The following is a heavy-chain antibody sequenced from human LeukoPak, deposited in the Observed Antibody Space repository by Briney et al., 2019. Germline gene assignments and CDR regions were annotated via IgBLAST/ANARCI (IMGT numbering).Heavy chain of an antibody. CDR3: TRDREHGTQDS. CDR1: GGSFTDYS. J-gene: IGHJ4*02. Sequence: ETLSHTCTDSGGSFTDYSTGWIREPPGKGLESIARSYYRFITFSIPSLINRVSIAIGTSKDRFSLSLSSVTAADSAVNFCTRDREHGTQDSWGQGTLVTVS. D-gene: IGHD1-26*01. CDR2: SYYRFIT. V-gene: IGHV4-39*07.